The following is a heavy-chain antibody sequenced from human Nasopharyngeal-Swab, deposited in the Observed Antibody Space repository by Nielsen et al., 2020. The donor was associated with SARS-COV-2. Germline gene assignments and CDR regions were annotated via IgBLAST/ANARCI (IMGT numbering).Heavy chain of an antibody. J-gene: IGHJ4*02. CDR1: GFTFTSSA. Sequence: SVKVSCKASGFTFTSSAVQWVRQARGQRLEWIGWIVVGSGYTNYAQKFQERVTITRDMSTSTAYMEISSLRSDDTAKYYCARKLQLVRPFDYWGQGTLVTVSS. CDR2: IVVGSGYT. CDR3: ARKLQLVRPFDY. V-gene: IGHV1-58*01. D-gene: IGHD2-15*01.